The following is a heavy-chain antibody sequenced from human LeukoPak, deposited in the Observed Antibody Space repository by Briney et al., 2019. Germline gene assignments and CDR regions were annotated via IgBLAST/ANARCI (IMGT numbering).Heavy chain of an antibody. CDR2: IYSGGST. J-gene: IGHJ4*02. V-gene: IGHV3-53*01. CDR3: ARAPHYYDSSGYYAGYYFDY. D-gene: IGHD3-22*01. Sequence: GGSLRLSCAASGFTVSSNYMSWVRQAPGKGLEWVSVIYSGGSTYYADSVKGRFTISRDNSKNTLYLQMNSLRAEDTAVYYCARAPHYYDSSGYYAGYYFDYWGQGTLVTVSS. CDR1: GFTVSSNY.